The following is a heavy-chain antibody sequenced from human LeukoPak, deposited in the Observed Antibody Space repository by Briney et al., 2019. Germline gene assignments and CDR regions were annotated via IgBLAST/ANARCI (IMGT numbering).Heavy chain of an antibody. D-gene: IGHD3-22*01. Sequence: GGSLRLSCAASGFTFSSYAMSWVRQAPGKGLEWVAVISYDGSNKYYADSVKGRFTISRDNAKNSLYLQMNSLRAEDTALYYCAKDNYYDSSGLFDYWGQGTLVTVSS. CDR3: AKDNYYDSSGLFDY. CDR1: GFTFSSYA. V-gene: IGHV3-30*18. J-gene: IGHJ4*02. CDR2: ISYDGSNK.